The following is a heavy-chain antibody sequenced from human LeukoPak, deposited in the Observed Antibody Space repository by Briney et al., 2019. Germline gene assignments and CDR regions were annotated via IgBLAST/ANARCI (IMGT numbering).Heavy chain of an antibody. J-gene: IGHJ5*02. CDR3: ARDQATASSSWYIDWFDP. Sequence: GGPLRLSCAASGFTFSSYGMHWVRQAPGKGLEWVAVIWYDGSNKYYADSVKGRFTISRDNSKNTLYLQMNSLRAEDTAVYYCARDQATASSSWYIDWFDPWGQGTLVTVSS. V-gene: IGHV3-33*01. D-gene: IGHD6-13*01. CDR1: GFTFSSYG. CDR2: IWYDGSNK.